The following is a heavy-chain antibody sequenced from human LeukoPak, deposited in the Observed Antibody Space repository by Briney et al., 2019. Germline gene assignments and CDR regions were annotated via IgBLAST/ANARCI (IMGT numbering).Heavy chain of an antibody. V-gene: IGHV4-34*01. D-gene: IGHD6-13*01. Sequence: SETLSLTCAVYGGSFSGYYWSWIRQPPGKGLEWIGEINHSGSTNYNPSLKSRVTISVDTSKNQFSLKLSSVTAADTAAYYCARRTGYSSSYNWFDPWGQGTLVTVSS. CDR1: GGSFSGYY. J-gene: IGHJ5*02. CDR2: INHSGST. CDR3: ARRTGYSSSYNWFDP.